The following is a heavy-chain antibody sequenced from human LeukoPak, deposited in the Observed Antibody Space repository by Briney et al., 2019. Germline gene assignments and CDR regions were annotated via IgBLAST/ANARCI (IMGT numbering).Heavy chain of an antibody. CDR3: ARAVYGSGSSPHGH. CDR1: GGSFSGYY. J-gene: IGHJ4*02. CDR2: INHSGST. V-gene: IGHV4-34*01. D-gene: IGHD3-10*01. Sequence: SETLSLTCAVYGGSFSGYYWSWIRQPPGKGLEWIGEINHSGSTNYNPSLESRVTISVDTSKNQFSLKLSSVTAADTAVYYCARAVYGSGSSPHGHWGQGTLVTVSS.